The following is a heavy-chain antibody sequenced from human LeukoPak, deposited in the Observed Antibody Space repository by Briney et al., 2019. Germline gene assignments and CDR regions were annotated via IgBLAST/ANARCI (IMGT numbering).Heavy chain of an antibody. CDR1: GYTFTSYG. Sequence: ASVKVSCKASGYTFTSYGVTWVRQAPAQGLEWMGWINPYNGHTNHTQKLQGRVTMTTDTSTSTAYMELRSLRSDDTAVYYCAREGSYRFDYWGQGTLVTVSS. D-gene: IGHD1-26*01. J-gene: IGHJ4*02. V-gene: IGHV1-18*01. CDR2: INPYNGHT. CDR3: AREGSYRFDY.